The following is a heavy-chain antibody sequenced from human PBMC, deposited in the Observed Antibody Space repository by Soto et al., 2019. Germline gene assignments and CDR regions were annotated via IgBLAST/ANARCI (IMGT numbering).Heavy chain of an antibody. Sequence: QAQLVQSGAEVKKPGASVKVSCKISGNTLSEFSIHWVRQALGKGLEWMGSFDPEDGERIYRQKFQGKITMTEDTSTGTTDMALSSLRSEDTAVYYCARSPLAFGGIIVPYDLDSWGQGTLVTVSS. CDR1: GNTLSEFS. D-gene: IGHD3-16*02. CDR3: ARSPLAFGGIIVPYDLDS. V-gene: IGHV1-24*01. CDR2: FDPEDGER. J-gene: IGHJ4*02.